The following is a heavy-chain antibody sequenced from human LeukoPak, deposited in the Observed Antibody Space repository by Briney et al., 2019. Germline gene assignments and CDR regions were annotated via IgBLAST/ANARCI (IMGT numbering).Heavy chain of an antibody. CDR2: INHSGST. Sequence: SETLSLTCAVYGGSFSGYYWSWIRQPPGKGLEWIGEINHSGSTNYNPSLKSRVTISVDTSKNQFSLKLSSVTAADTAVYYCARESGYSSGPYNWFDPWGQGTLVTVSS. CDR1: GGSFSGYY. J-gene: IGHJ5*02. D-gene: IGHD6-19*01. CDR3: ARESGYSSGPYNWFDP. V-gene: IGHV4-34*01.